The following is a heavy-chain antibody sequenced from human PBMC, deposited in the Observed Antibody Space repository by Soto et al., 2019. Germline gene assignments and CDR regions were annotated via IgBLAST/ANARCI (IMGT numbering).Heavy chain of an antibody. J-gene: IGHJ4*02. D-gene: IGHD1-1*01. V-gene: IGHV1-8*01. CDR3: ARVGGNWNDDYFDY. Sequence: QVQLVQSGAEVKKPGASVKVSCKASGYTFSDHDINWVRQASGQGPEWLGWMNPNSGDTGYAKNFQGRVTMTRATYKRTAYMELSSLRSEDTAVYYCARVGGNWNDDYFDYWGQGTLVTVSS. CDR1: GYTFSDHD. CDR2: MNPNSGDT.